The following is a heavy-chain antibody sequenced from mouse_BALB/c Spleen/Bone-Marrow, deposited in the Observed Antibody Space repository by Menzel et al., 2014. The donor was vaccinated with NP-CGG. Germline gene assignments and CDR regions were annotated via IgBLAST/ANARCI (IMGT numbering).Heavy chain of an antibody. V-gene: IGHV1-69*01. J-gene: IGHJ2*01. Sequence: QVQLKQSGAELVMPGASVKMSCKASGYTFTDYWMHWVKQRPGQGLEWIGAIDTSDSYTSYNQKFKGKATLTVDESSSTAYMQLSSLTSEDSAVFYCARHGSSGFDYWGQGTALTVSS. CDR1: GYTFTDYW. D-gene: IGHD1-1*01. CDR2: IDTSDSYT. CDR3: ARHGSSGFDY.